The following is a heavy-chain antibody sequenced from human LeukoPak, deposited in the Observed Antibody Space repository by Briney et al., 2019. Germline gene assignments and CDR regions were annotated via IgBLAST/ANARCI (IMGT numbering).Heavy chain of an antibody. CDR3: ARGFPLGPNFDY. Sequence: GGSLRLSCAASGFTFSNAWMSWVRQAPGKGLEWVANIKQDGSEKYYVDSVKGRFTISRDNAKNSLYLQMNSLRAEDTAVYYCARGFPLGPNFDYWGQGTLVTVSS. CDR2: IKQDGSEK. V-gene: IGHV3-7*01. CDR1: GFTFSNAW. J-gene: IGHJ4*02.